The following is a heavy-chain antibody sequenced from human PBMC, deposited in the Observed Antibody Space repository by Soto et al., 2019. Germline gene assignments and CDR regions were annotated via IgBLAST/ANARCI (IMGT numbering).Heavy chain of an antibody. CDR2: IYYNGGT. Sequence: SETLSLTCTVSGGSISSSSYYWDWIRQPPGKGLEWIGSIYYNGGTYHNPSLKSRVTISVDTSRNQFSLKLSSVTAADTAVYYCARHGHRVGSGFDYWGQGTLVTVSS. D-gene: IGHD6-19*01. V-gene: IGHV4-39*01. CDR1: GGSISSSSYY. J-gene: IGHJ4*02. CDR3: ARHGHRVGSGFDY.